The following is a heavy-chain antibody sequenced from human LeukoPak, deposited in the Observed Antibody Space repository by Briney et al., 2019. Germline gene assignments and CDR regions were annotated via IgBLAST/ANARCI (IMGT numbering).Heavy chain of an antibody. V-gene: IGHV3-30*18. CDR3: AKDRGIANSSGWYQVY. Sequence: GRSLRLSCAASGFTFSSYGMHWVRQAPGKGLEWVAVISYDGSNKSYADSVKGRFTISRDNSKNKLYLQMNSLRAEDTAVYYCAKDRGIANSSGWYQVYWGQGTLVTVSS. CDR2: ISYDGSNK. D-gene: IGHD6-19*01. J-gene: IGHJ4*02. CDR1: GFTFSSYG.